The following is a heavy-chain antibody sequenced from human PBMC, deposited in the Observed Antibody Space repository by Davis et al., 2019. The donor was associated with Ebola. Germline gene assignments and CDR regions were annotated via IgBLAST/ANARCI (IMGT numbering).Heavy chain of an antibody. Sequence: SETLSLTCTVSGVFISSGGYYWTWIRQNPGKGLEWIGNIYYSGSTYYNPSLKSRVIMSGDRSWNQFFLKLSSVTAEDTAVYYCARDSPTPGYWGQGTPVTVSS. CDR2: IYYSGST. J-gene: IGHJ4*02. CDR3: ARDSPTPGY. CDR1: GVFISSGGYY. V-gene: IGHV4-31*03.